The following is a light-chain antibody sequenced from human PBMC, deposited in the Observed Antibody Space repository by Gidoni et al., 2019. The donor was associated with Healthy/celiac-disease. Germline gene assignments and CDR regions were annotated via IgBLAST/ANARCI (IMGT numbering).Light chain of an antibody. CDR3: QQSYSLPRVT. CDR1: QTISNY. Sequence: DIQMTQSPSSLSASVGDRVTIACRANQTISNYLNWYQQKPGKAPKLLIHAASRLQNGVPSRFRGSGSGPDFTLTISSLQPEDFATYYCQQSYSLPRVTFGGVPKVEI. J-gene: IGKJ4*01. CDR2: AAS. V-gene: IGKV1-39*01.